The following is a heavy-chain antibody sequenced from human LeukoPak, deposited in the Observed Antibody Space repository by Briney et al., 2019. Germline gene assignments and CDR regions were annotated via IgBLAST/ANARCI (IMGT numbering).Heavy chain of an antibody. Sequence: TGGSLRLSCAASGFTFSSYAMHWVRQAPGKGLEWVAVISYDGSNKYYADSVKGRFTISRDNSKNTFFLIMNSLRAEDTAVYYCARSYSGSYYAESGVDYWGQGTLVTVSS. CDR2: ISYDGSNK. CDR1: GFTFSSYA. D-gene: IGHD1-26*01. CDR3: ARSYSGSYYAESGVDY. V-gene: IGHV3-30*03. J-gene: IGHJ4*02.